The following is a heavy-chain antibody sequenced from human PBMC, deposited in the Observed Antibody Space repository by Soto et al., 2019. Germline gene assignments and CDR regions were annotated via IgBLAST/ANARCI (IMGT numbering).Heavy chain of an antibody. J-gene: IGHJ4*02. V-gene: IGHV3-49*05. CDR1: GFTFGDYA. CDR2: IRSKAYGGTT. CDR3: TRDGYNGGVFDY. D-gene: IGHD5-12*01. Sequence: EVQLVESGGGLVKPGRSLRLSCTASGFTFGDYAMSWFRQAPGKGLEWVGFIRSKAYGGTTEYAASVKGRFTISRDDSKSIAYLQMNSLKTEDTAVYYCTRDGYNGGVFDYWGQGTLVTVSS.